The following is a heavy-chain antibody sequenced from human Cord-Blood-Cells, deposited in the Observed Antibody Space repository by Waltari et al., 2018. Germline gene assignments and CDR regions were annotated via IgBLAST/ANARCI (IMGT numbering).Heavy chain of an antibody. CDR1: GFTVSSNY. V-gene: IGHV3-53*01. D-gene: IGHD6-6*01. Sequence: EVQLVESGGGLIQPGGSLRLSCAASGFTVSSNYMSWVRQAPGKGLELVSVIYSGGSTYYADSVKGRFTISRDNSKNTLYLQMNSLRAEDTAVYYCARDLFHSSSFAFDIWGQGTMVTVSS. J-gene: IGHJ3*02. CDR2: IYSGGST. CDR3: ARDLFHSSSFAFDI.